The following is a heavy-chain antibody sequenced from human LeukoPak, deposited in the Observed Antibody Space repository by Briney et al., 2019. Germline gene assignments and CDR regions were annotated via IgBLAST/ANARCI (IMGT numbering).Heavy chain of an antibody. V-gene: IGHV3-74*01. CDR2: ISYDGINT. D-gene: IGHD3-10*01. CDR1: GFTFSTYW. J-gene: IGHJ4*02. CDR3: VLLSLTPG. Sequence: WGSLRLSCAASGFTFSTYWMHWVRQAPGKGLVWVSRISYDGINTNYADSVKGRFTISRDNAKNTLYLQMNSLRAEDTAVYYCVLLSLTPGWGQGTLVTVSS.